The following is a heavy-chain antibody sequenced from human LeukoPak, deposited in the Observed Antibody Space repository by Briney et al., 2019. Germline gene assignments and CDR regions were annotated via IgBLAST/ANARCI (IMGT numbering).Heavy chain of an antibody. J-gene: IGHJ5*01. Sequence: GTSLRLSCAASGFSFSGFGMHWLRQAPGKGLEWVAVISLNGSIQNYADSVKDRFTISRDNSKSTLYLQMNSLRAEDTAVYYCTKDQGRRVIWNWFDSCGQGTLVTVSS. CDR3: TKDQGRRVIWNWFDS. CDR1: GFSFSGFG. CDR2: ISLNGSIQ. V-gene: IGHV3-33*06. D-gene: IGHD1-1*01.